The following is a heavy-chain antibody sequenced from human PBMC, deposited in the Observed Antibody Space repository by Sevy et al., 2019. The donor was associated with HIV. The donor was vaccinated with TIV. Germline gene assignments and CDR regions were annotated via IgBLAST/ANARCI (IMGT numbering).Heavy chain of an antibody. J-gene: IGHJ4*02. Sequence: GGSLRLSCAASGFTFSSYAMSWVRQAPGKGLEWVSAISGSGGSTYYADSVKGRFTISRDNSKNTLYLQMNSLRAEDTAVYYCARRKRGRYYDSSGYWPFDYWGQGTLVTVSS. V-gene: IGHV3-23*01. CDR1: GFTFSSYA. D-gene: IGHD3-22*01. CDR3: ARRKRGRYYDSSGYWPFDY. CDR2: ISGSGGST.